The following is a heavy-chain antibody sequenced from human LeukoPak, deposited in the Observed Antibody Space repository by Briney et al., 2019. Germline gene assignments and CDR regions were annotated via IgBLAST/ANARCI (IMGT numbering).Heavy chain of an antibody. CDR2: IKSKSDGGTT. J-gene: IGHJ4*02. V-gene: IGHV3-15*01. CDR1: GFTFSNAW. D-gene: IGHD3/OR15-3a*01. Sequence: PGGSLRLSCTASGFTFSNAWMNWVRQGPGKGLEWVGRIKSKSDGGTTDYAAPVKGRFTISRDDSKNTLYLQMNSLKTEDTAVYYCAAGTGYSDFDYWGQGTSVTVPS. CDR3: AAGTGYSDFDY.